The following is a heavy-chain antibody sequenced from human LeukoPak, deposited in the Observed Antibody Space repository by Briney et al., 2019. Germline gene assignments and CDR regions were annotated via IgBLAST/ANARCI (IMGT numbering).Heavy chain of an antibody. CDR1: GYSFTSYW. CDR2: IYPGDSDT. Sequence: GESLKISCKASGYSFTSYWIGWVRQMPGKGLEWMGIIYPGDSDTRYSPSFQGQVTISADKSISTAYLQWSSLKASDTAMYYCARLSHPYCSGGSCLPDDYWGQGTLVTVSP. D-gene: IGHD2-15*01. J-gene: IGHJ4*02. V-gene: IGHV5-51*01. CDR3: ARLSHPYCSGGSCLPDDY.